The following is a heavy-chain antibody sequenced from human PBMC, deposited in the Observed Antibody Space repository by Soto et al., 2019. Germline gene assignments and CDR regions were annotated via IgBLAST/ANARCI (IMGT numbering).Heavy chain of an antibody. J-gene: IGHJ6*02. CDR1: GFTFSSYA. Sequence: GGSLRLSCAASGFTFSSYAMSWVRQAPGKGLEWVSAISGSGGSTYYADSVKGRFTISRDNSKNTLYLQMNSLRAEDTAVYYCASAKGHIVVVPAAMGFDYYYYGMDVWGQGTTVTVSS. D-gene: IGHD2-2*01. V-gene: IGHV3-23*01. CDR3: ASAKGHIVVVPAAMGFDYYYYGMDV. CDR2: ISGSGGST.